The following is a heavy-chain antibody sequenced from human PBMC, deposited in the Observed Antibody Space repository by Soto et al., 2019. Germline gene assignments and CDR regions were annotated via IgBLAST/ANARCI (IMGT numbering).Heavy chain of an antibody. CDR2: MNPNSGNT. J-gene: IGHJ5*02. CDR1: GYTFTSYD. CDR3: ARIRIVATMGTFDP. D-gene: IGHD5-12*01. Sequence: ASVKVSCKASGYTFTSYDINWVRQATGQGLEWMGWMNPNSGNTGYAQKFQGRVTMTRNTSISTAYMELSSLRSEDTAVYYCARIRIVATMGTFDPWGQGTLVTVSS. V-gene: IGHV1-8*01.